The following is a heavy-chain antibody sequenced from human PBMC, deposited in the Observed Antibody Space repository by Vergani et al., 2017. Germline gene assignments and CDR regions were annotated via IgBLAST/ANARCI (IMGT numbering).Heavy chain of an antibody. J-gene: IGHJ6*01. V-gene: IGHV3-21*06. D-gene: IGHD2-8*01. CDR1: GFTFSDFS. CDR3: ARDCTSGGCPDNYGMDV. CDR2: IGSSGPYI. Sequence: EVQLVESGGGLVKPGGSLRLSCAASGFTFSDFSMSWVRQAPGKGLEWVAFIGSSGPYINYADSVKGRFIISRDNTNNSLFLQLRSLRAEDAAVYYCARDCTSGGCPDNYGMDVWRQGAAVADSS.